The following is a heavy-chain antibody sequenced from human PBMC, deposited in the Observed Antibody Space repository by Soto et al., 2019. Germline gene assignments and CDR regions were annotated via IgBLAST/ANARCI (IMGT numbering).Heavy chain of an antibody. D-gene: IGHD4-17*01. V-gene: IGHV4-59*01. Sequence: XGTLSLTCTVSGGSISGFYWSWIRQPPGKGLEWIGYIYYSGSTNYNPSLQSRVSISVDTSNNQFSLRLSSVTAADTAVYYCTRDTYGGGIWGQGTMVTVSS. CDR3: TRDTYGGGI. CDR1: GGSISGFY. CDR2: IYYSGST. J-gene: IGHJ3*02.